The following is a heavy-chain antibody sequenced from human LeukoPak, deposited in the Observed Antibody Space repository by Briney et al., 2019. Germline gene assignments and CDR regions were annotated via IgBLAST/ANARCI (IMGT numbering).Heavy chain of an antibody. Sequence: PAGGSLRLSCTASGFTFGDYVMSWVRQAPGKGLGWVGFIRSKAYGGTTEYAASVKGRFTISRDDSKSIAYLQMNSLKTEDTAVYYCTRDWWYYDSSGPSTHYFDYWGQGTLVTVSS. CDR3: TRDWWYYDSSGPSTHYFDY. J-gene: IGHJ4*02. V-gene: IGHV3-49*04. D-gene: IGHD3-22*01. CDR2: IRSKAYGGTT. CDR1: GFTFGDYV.